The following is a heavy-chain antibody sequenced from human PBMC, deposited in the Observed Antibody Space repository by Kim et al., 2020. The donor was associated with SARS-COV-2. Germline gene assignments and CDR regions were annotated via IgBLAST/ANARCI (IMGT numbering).Heavy chain of an antibody. J-gene: IGHJ4*02. D-gene: IGHD6-19*01. CDR2: IYYSGST. V-gene: IGHV4-59*01. Sequence: SETLSLTCTVSGGSISSYYWSWIRQPPGKGLEWIGYIYYSGSTNYNPSLKSRVTISVDTSKNQFSLKLSSVTAADTAVYYCAREGAVAGFDYWGQGTLVTVSS. CDR3: AREGAVAGFDY. CDR1: GGSISSYY.